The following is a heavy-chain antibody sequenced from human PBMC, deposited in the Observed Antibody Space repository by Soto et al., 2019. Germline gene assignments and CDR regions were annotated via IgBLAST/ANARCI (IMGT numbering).Heavy chain of an antibody. CDR3: ARGGPHSSSWYRGAY. Sequence: PGGSLRLSCAASGFSFSSHWMHWFRQAPGKGLVWVSHISKDGTTTRYADSVKGRFTISRDNAKNSLSLQMNSLRADDTAVYYCARGGPHSSSWYRGAYWGQGTLVTVSS. CDR2: ISKDGTTT. J-gene: IGHJ4*02. CDR1: GFSFSSHW. V-gene: IGHV3-74*01. D-gene: IGHD6-13*01.